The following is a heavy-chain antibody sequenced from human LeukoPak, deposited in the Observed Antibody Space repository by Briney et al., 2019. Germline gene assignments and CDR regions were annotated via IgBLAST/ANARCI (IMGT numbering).Heavy chain of an antibody. Sequence: GGSLRLSCAASGFTFSSYDMSWVRQAPGKGLEWVSAISSGGGNTDYADSVKGRLTISRDNSKNTVFLQMNSLRAEDTGVYYCANRISGSSSWGQGTLVTVSS. CDR2: ISSGGGNT. D-gene: IGHD3-10*01. J-gene: IGHJ5*02. CDR3: ANRISGSSS. V-gene: IGHV3-23*01. CDR1: GFTFSSYD.